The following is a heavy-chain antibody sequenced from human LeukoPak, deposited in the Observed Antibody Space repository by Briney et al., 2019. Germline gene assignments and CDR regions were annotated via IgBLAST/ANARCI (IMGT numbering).Heavy chain of an antibody. CDR2: IYSSGTT. Sequence: SETLSLTCAVYGGSFSGYYWSWIRQPPGKGLEWIGYIYSSGTTYYNPSLRSRVTISVDTSKNQFSLKLSSVTAADTAVYYCARARSTYYSFDYWGQGTLVTVSS. CDR3: ARARSTYYSFDY. J-gene: IGHJ4*02. D-gene: IGHD2-2*01. CDR1: GGSFSGYY. V-gene: IGHV4-30-4*01.